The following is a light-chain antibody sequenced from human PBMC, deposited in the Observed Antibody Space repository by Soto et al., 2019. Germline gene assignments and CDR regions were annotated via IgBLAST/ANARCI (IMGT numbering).Light chain of an antibody. CDR2: DAS. V-gene: IGKV3-11*01. CDR1: QSVSSY. J-gene: IGKJ5*01. CDR3: QQRSNWPTAT. Sequence: IVCPETTSTLTLSPRDIVGLSVSASQSVSSYLAWYQQKPGQAPRLLIYDASNRATGIPARFSGSGSGTDLTLTISRLEPEDFAVYYCQQRSNWPTATLGPGGRLEIK.